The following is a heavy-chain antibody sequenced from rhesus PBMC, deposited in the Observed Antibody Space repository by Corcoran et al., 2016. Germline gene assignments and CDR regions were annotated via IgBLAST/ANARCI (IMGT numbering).Heavy chain of an antibody. CDR3: ARDNEYSNFDY. CDR1: GGSTSSNY. J-gene: IGHJ4*01. D-gene: IGHD4-23*01. Sequence: QVQLQESGPGLAKPLETLFLNCAVSGGSTSSNYWSWIRLPPGTGLELIGYIYGSGSSPNYNPSLKSRVTLSVDTSKNQFSLKLISVTAADTAVYYCARDNEYSNFDYWGQGVLVTVSS. V-gene: IGHV4S11*01. CDR2: IYGSGSSP.